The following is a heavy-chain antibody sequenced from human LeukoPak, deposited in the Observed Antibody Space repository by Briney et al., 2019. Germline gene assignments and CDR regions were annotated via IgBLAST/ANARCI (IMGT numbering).Heavy chain of an antibody. J-gene: IGHJ4*02. CDR1: GFTFSSYA. V-gene: IGHV3-23*01. CDR2: ISGSGGST. Sequence: GGSLRLSCAASGFTFSSYAMSWVRQAPGKGLEWVSAISGSGGSTYYADSVKGRFTISRDNSKNTLYLQMNSLRAEDTAVYYCAKALGYFDWLLSWGNDYWGQGTLVTVSS. D-gene: IGHD3-9*01. CDR3: AKALGYFDWLLSWGNDY.